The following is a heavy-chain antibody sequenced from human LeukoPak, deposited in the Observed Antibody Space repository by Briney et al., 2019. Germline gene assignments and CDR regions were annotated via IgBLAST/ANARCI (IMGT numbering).Heavy chain of an antibody. J-gene: IGHJ4*02. D-gene: IGHD4-17*01. CDR1: GFTFSSYW. CDR3: AKRAAYYGDYDY. V-gene: IGHV3-30*02. CDR2: IQYDGNNK. Sequence: PGGSLRLSCAASGFTFSSYWMSWVRQAPGKWLEWVAFIQYDGNNKYYTDSVKGRFAISRDNSKNTLYLQMNSLRVEDTAVFYCAKRAAYYGDYDYWGQGTLVTVSS.